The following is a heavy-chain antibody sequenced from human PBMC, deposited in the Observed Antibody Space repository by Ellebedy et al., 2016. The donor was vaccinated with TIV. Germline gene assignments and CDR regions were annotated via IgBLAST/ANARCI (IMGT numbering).Heavy chain of an antibody. J-gene: IGHJ4*02. Sequence: ASVKVSCXASGYTFTSYGISWVRQAPGQGLEWMGWISAYNGNTNYAQKFQGRVTITADESTSTAYMELSSLRSEDTAVYYCARDPTYCSGGSCYPDWGQGTLVTVSS. D-gene: IGHD2-15*01. CDR3: ARDPTYCSGGSCYPD. V-gene: IGHV1-18*01. CDR1: GYTFTSYG. CDR2: ISAYNGNT.